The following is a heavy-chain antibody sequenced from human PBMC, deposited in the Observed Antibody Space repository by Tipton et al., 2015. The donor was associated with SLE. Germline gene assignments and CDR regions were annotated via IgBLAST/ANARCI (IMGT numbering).Heavy chain of an antibody. Sequence: SLRLSCAASGFSFRNYDMNWVRQAPGKGLEWVSYITSSGGNRYYADSVKGRFTISRDNAKNLLFLQINSPRAEDTAVYYCARVPSGQGAYHFDSWGQGTLVIVS. CDR1: GFSFRNYD. CDR2: ITSSGGNR. J-gene: IGHJ4*02. D-gene: IGHD1-26*01. CDR3: ARVPSGQGAYHFDS. V-gene: IGHV3-48*03.